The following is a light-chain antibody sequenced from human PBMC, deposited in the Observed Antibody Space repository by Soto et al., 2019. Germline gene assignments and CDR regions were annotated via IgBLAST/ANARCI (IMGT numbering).Light chain of an antibody. V-gene: IGKV3-20*01. Sequence: EIVMTQSPGTLSVSPGERATLSCRASQSVSSSYLAWYQQKPGQAPRILIYGASTRATGIPDRFSGSGSGTDFTLTISRLEPEDFALYYCQQYGSSPPLTFGGGTKVEIK. CDR3: QQYGSSPPLT. CDR1: QSVSSSY. J-gene: IGKJ4*01. CDR2: GAS.